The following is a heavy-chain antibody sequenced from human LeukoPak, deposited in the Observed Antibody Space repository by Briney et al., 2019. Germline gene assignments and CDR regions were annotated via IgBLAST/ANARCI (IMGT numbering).Heavy chain of an antibody. D-gene: IGHD3-16*02. V-gene: IGHV3-23*01. CDR2: XSGSGGST. CDR3: AKTDGYDYVWGSYRFRYFDY. Sequence: GLXGXSXXSGSGGSTYYADSVKGRFTISRDNSKNTLYLQMNSLRAEDTAVYYCAKTDGYDYVWGSYRFRYFDYWGQGTLVTVSS. J-gene: IGHJ4*02.